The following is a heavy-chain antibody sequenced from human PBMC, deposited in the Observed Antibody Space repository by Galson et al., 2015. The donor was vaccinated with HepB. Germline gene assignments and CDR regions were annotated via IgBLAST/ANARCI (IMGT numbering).Heavy chain of an antibody. J-gene: IGHJ6*03. CDR1: GFTFSNYA. Sequence: SLRLSCAASGFTFSNYAMSWVRQAPGKGLEWVSGISGSGASTYYADSVKGRFTVSRDNSKNTLYLQMNSLRAEDTAVYYCAKVAYDFWSGYPYYYYYMDVWGKGTTVTVSS. CDR2: ISGSGAST. V-gene: IGHV3-23*01. CDR3: AKVAYDFWSGYPYYYYYMDV. D-gene: IGHD3-3*01.